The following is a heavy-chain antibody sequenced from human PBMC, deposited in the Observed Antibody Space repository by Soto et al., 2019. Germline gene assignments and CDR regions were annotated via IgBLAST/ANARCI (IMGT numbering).Heavy chain of an antibody. CDR3: AKGMIVHELDY. D-gene: IGHD3-22*01. CDR1: GCTYSSYG. V-gene: IGHV3-30*18. Sequence: PWGSLRLSCAASGCTYSSYGMHWVRQAPVKGLEWVAVISYDGSKKYYADSVKGRFTSSRDNSKNPLYIQMNSLRAPATAVSYCAKGMIVHELDYWGQGTLVTVSS. J-gene: IGHJ4*02. CDR2: ISYDGSKK.